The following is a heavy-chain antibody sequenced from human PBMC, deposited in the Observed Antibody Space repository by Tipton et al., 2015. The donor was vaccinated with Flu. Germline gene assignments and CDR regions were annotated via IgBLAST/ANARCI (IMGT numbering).Heavy chain of an antibody. D-gene: IGHD3-16*01. CDR2: INQDGSEE. CDR3: ARFAGGP. Sequence: SLRLSCAASGFPFSEFWMHWVRRAPGKGLEWVAHINQDGSEESYVESVKGRFTISRDNARNSLYLQMNSLRAEDTAVYHCARFAGGPWGQGTLVTVSS. CDR1: GFPFSEFW. J-gene: IGHJ5*02. V-gene: IGHV3-7*01.